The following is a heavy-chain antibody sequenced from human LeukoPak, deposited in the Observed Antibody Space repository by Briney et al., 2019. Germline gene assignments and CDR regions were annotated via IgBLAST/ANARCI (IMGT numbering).Heavy chain of an antibody. Sequence: GGSLRLSCAASGFTFSSYEMNWVRQAPAKGLEWVSYISSSGSTIYYADSVKGRFTISRDNAKNSLYLQMISLRAEDTAVYYCARGRRVNCGGDCYYYYYYMDVWGKGTTVTVSS. CDR3: ARGRRVNCGGDCYYYYYYMDV. J-gene: IGHJ6*03. V-gene: IGHV3-48*03. D-gene: IGHD2-21*02. CDR1: GFTFSSYE. CDR2: ISSSGSTI.